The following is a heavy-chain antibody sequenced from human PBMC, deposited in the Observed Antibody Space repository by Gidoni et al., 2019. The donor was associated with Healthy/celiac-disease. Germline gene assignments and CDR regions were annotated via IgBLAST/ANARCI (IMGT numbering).Heavy chain of an antibody. D-gene: IGHD3-3*01. J-gene: IGHJ4*02. Sequence: EVQLLESGGGLVQPGGSLSLSCAASGFPFSSYAMSWVRQVPGKGLEWVSAISGSGGSTYYADSVKGRFTISRDNSKNTLYLQMNSLRAEDTAVYYCAKALTKVSLGDYWGQGTLVTVSS. CDR1: GFPFSSYA. V-gene: IGHV3-23*01. CDR2: ISGSGGST. CDR3: AKALTKVSLGDY.